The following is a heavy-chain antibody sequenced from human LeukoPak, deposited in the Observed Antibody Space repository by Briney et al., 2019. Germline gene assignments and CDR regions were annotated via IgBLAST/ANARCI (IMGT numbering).Heavy chain of an antibody. V-gene: IGHV3-49*04. J-gene: IGHJ3*02. Sequence: GGSLRLSCTASGFTFGDYAMSWVRQAPGKGLEWVGFIRSKAYGGTTEYAASVKGRFTISRDDSKSIAYLQMNSLKTEDTAVYYCPFIQLWTGTDAFDIWGQGTMVTVSS. CDR2: IRSKAYGGTT. CDR1: GFTFGDYA. D-gene: IGHD5-18*01. CDR3: PFIQLWTGTDAFDI.